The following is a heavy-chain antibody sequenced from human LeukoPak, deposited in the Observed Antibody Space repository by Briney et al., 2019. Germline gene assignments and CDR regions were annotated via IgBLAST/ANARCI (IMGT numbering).Heavy chain of an antibody. CDR3: ARDGSWYYYGMDV. CDR2: IIPIFGTA. J-gene: IGHJ6*02. V-gene: IGHV1-69*01. CDR1: GGTFSSYA. D-gene: IGHD6-13*01. Sequence: GSSVKVSCKASGGTFSSYAISWVRQAPGQGLEWMGGIIPIFGTANYAQKFQGRVTITADESTSTAYMELSSLRSEGTAVYYCARDGSWYYYGMDVWGQGTTVTVSS.